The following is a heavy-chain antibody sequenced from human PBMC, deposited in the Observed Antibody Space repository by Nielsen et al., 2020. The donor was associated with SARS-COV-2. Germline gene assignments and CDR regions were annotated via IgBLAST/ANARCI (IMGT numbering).Heavy chain of an antibody. V-gene: IGHV4-34*01. J-gene: IGHJ3*02. CDR2: INHSGST. Sequence: WIRQPPRKGLEWIGEINHSGSTNYNPSLKSRVTISVDTSKNQFYLKLSSVTAADTAVYYCARGPRRLWEWLLSPRAFDIWGQGTMVTVSS. D-gene: IGHD3-3*01. CDR3: ARGPRRLWEWLLSPRAFDI.